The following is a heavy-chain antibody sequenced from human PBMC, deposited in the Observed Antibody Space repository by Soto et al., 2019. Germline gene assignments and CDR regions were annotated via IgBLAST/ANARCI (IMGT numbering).Heavy chain of an antibody. CDR2: ISSSSTYI. D-gene: IGHD1-26*01. V-gene: IGHV3-21*01. J-gene: IGHJ4*02. CDR3: XXXXGGTDY. CDR1: GFTFSKYS. Sequence: EVQLVESGGGLVKPGGSLRLSCAASGFTFSKYSMNWVRQAPGKGLEWVSSISSSSTYIYYADSVKGRFTISRDNAKNSLYLQLSSLRVXXXXXXXXXXXXGGTDYWGQGTLVTVSS.